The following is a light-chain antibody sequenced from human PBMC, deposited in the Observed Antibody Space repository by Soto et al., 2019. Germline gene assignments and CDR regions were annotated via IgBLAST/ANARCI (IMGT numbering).Light chain of an antibody. Sequence: QSVLTQPPSVSGAPGKRVTISCTGSRSNIGAGYDVPWYQQLPGTAPKLLIYGNSNRPSGVPDRFSGSKSGTSASLAITGLQAEDEADYYCQSYDSSLSGWVFGGGIKLTVL. V-gene: IGLV1-40*01. J-gene: IGLJ3*02. CDR2: GNS. CDR1: RSNIGAGYD. CDR3: QSYDSSLSGWV.